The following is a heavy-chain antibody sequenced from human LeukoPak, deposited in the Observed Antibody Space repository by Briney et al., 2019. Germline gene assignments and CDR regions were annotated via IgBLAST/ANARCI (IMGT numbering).Heavy chain of an antibody. V-gene: IGHV3-66*01. CDR3: ARGLELRLFLFDY. Sequence: PGGSLRLSCAASGFTVSSKYMSWVRQAPGKGLEWVSVIYSGGSTYYADSVKGRFTISRDNSKNTLYLQMNSLRAEDTAVYYCARGLELRLFLFDYWGQGTLVTVSS. CDR2: IYSGGST. D-gene: IGHD1-7*01. J-gene: IGHJ4*02. CDR1: GFTVSSKY.